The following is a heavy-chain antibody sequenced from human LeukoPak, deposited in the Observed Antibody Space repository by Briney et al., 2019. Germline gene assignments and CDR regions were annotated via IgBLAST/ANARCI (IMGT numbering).Heavy chain of an antibody. CDR1: GGSXXSGGYY. D-gene: IGHD3-3*01. CDR2: IYYSGST. J-gene: IGHJ4*02. Sequence: QXXSLTXXVXGGSXXSGGYYWSWIRQHPGKGLEWIGYIYYSGSTYYNPSLKSRVTISVDTSKNQFSLKLSSVTAADTAVYYCARDGARYYDFWSGYQAYYFDYWGQGTLVTVSS. CDR3: ARDGARYYDFWSGYQAYYFDY. V-gene: IGHV4-31*03.